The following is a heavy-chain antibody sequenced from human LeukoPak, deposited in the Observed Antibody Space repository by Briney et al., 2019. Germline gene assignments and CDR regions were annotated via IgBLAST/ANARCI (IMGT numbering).Heavy chain of an antibody. J-gene: IGHJ4*02. CDR1: GYDFTTYC. CDR2: INTDNGKT. D-gene: IGHD3-22*01. Sequence: ASVKVSCKTSGYDFTTYCIHWVRQAPGQRLEWMGWINTDNGKTKYSQKFQGRVTMTTDTSTSTAYMELRSLRSDDTAVYYCARESSGYYYIDYWGQGTLVTVSS. CDR3: ARESSGYYYIDY. V-gene: IGHV1-3*04.